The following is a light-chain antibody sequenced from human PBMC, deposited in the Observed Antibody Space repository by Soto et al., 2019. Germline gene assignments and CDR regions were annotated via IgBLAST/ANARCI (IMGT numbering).Light chain of an antibody. CDR1: QSIVNW. Sequence: DIQMTQSPSTLSASVGDRVTITCRASQSIVNWLAWYQQKPGKAPNFLIYKASSLESGAPSRFSGSGSGTEFTLTISSLQPDDFATYYCQQYNTYPLPFGGGTKVEIK. CDR3: QQYNTYPLP. V-gene: IGKV1-5*03. CDR2: KAS. J-gene: IGKJ4*02.